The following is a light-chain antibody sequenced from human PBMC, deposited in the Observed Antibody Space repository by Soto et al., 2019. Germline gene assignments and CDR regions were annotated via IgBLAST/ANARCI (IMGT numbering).Light chain of an antibody. J-gene: IGLJ2*01. CDR3: QSYDTALSVYVV. V-gene: IGLV1-40*01. CDR2: GDT. CDR1: SSTIGAGFD. Sequence: HSVLTKPPSVTRAAGQMVTISCPGSSSTIGAGFDVHWYQQLPGTAPKLLIYGDTNRPSGVPDRFSGSKSGTSASLVITGLQAEDEADYYCQSYDTALSVYVVFGGGTQLT.